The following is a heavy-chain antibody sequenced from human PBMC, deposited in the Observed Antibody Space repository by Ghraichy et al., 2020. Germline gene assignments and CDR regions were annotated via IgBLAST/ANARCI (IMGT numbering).Heavy chain of an antibody. CDR2: IKQDGTEK. D-gene: IGHD6-13*01. Sequence: GGSLRLSWAASGFTFSSYWMSWVRQAPGKGLEWVADIKQDGTEKYYVDSVKGRFTISRDNAQNSLYLQMNSLRAEDTAVYYCGREGSNSCGVMWGQGTLVTVSS. J-gene: IGHJ4*02. CDR1: GFTFSSYW. V-gene: IGHV3-7*03. CDR3: GREGSNSCGVM.